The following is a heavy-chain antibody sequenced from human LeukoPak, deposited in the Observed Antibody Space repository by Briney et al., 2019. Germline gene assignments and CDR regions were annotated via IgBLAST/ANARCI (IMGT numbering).Heavy chain of an antibody. CDR1: GDSVSSSSAA. V-gene: IGHV6-1*01. CDR3: ARGGGAMDV. D-gene: IGHD3-16*01. CDR2: TYYRSKWSD. J-gene: IGHJ6*02. Sequence: QTLSLTCAISGDSVSSSSAAWNWISQSPARGLEWLGSTYYRSKWSDGYAASVKSRINIKTETSKNEFSPQLSSLPPEDTAVYYCARGGGAMDVWGQGTTVTVSS.